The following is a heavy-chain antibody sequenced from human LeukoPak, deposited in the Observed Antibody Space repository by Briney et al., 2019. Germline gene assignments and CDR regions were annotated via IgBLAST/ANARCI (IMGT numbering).Heavy chain of an antibody. J-gene: IGHJ5*02. D-gene: IGHD4-17*01. CDR1: GFTFSGYA. Sequence: GGSLRLSCAASGFTFSGYAMNWVRQAPGKGLEWVSGIGGSAVNTYYADSVKGRFTISRDYSKNTLYLQMNSLRAEDTAVYYCAKDRISTVTTLTLSYNWFDPWGLGTLVTVSS. V-gene: IGHV3-23*01. CDR3: AKDRISTVTTLTLSYNWFDP. CDR2: IGGSAVNT.